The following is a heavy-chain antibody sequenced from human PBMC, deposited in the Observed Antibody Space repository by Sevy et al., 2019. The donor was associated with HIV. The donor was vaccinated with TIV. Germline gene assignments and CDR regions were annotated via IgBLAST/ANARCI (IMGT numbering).Heavy chain of an antibody. J-gene: IGHJ3*02. Sequence: GSLRLSCAASGFLFNSYAMSWVRQAPGKGLEWVSSVSASGTNTFYADSVKGRSTISRDNSKNTIYLQLNSLRADDTAVFYCAKMLGNYDAFDIWGQGTMVTVSS. CDR2: VSASGTNT. V-gene: IGHV3-23*01. CDR1: GFLFNSYA. CDR3: AKMLGNYDAFDI. D-gene: IGHD7-27*01.